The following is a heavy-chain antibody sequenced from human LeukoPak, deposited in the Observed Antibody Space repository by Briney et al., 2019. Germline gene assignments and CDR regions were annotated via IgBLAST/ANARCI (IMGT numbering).Heavy chain of an antibody. CDR3: AKDPATRDGHGAWFDP. CDR1: GFTFDDYA. V-gene: IGHV3-43*02. D-gene: IGHD5-24*01. CDR2: ISGDGGST. Sequence: GGSLRLSCAASGFTFDDYAIHWVRQAPGKGLEGVSLISGDGGSTYYADSVKGRFTISRDNSKNSLYLQMNSLRTEDTALYYCAKDPATRDGHGAWFDPWGQGTLVTVSS. J-gene: IGHJ5*02.